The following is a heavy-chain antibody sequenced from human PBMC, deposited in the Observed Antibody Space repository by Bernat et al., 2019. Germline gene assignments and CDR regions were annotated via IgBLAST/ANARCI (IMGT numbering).Heavy chain of an antibody. Sequence: QVQLQESGPGLVKPSETLSLTCTVSGCSISSSYWSWIRQPPGKGLEWIGYIYYSGSTNYNPSLKSRVTISVDTSKNQFSLKLSSVTAADTAVYYCAGTIAVAADYYYGMDVWGQGTTVTVSS. D-gene: IGHD6-19*01. CDR3: AGTIAVAADYYYGMDV. V-gene: IGHV4-59*01. J-gene: IGHJ6*02. CDR2: IYYSGST. CDR1: GCSISSSY.